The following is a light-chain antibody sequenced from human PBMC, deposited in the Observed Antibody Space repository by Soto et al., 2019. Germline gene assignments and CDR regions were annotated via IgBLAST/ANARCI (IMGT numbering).Light chain of an antibody. V-gene: IGKV1-5*03. CDR2: KAS. CDR3: QQYHSFPYS. Sequence: DIQMTQSPSTLSASVGDRVTITCRASQSVSNWLAWYQQKPGKAPNLLIYKASRLESGVPSRFSARASGTKFTLSISSLQPDDFATYYCQQYHSFPYSFGQGTKLEIK. J-gene: IGKJ2*01. CDR1: QSVSNW.